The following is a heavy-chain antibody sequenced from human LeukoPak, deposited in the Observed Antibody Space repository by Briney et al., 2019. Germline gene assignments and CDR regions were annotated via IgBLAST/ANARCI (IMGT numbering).Heavy chain of an antibody. J-gene: IGHJ4*02. CDR2: IIPIFGIA. Sequence: SVKVSCKASGGTFSSYALSWVRQAPGQGLEWMGRIIPIFGIANYAQTFQGRVTITADKSTSTAYMELSSLRSEDTAVYYCARGERWNSGSHFDYWGQGTLVTVSS. D-gene: IGHD1-26*01. V-gene: IGHV1-69*04. CDR3: ARGERWNSGSHFDY. CDR1: GGTFSSYA.